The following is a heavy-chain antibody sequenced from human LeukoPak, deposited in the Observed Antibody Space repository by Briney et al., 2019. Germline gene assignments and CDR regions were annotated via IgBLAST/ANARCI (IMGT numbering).Heavy chain of an antibody. CDR2: INPNSGGT. CDR3: ATGGYGMNV. J-gene: IGHJ6*02. CDR1: GGTFSSYA. V-gene: IGHV1-2*04. Sequence: ASVTVSCKASGGTFSSYAISWVRQAPGQGLEWMGWINPNSGGTNYAQKFQGWVTMTRDTSISTAYMELSRLRSDDTAVYYCATGGYGMNVWGQGTTVTVSS. D-gene: IGHD4-23*01.